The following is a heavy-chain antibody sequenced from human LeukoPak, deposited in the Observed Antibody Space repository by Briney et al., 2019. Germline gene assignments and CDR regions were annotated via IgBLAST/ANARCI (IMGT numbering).Heavy chain of an antibody. D-gene: IGHD3-10*01. CDR2: IYYSGST. Sequence: TSSETLSLTCTVSGGSISSSSYYWGWIRPPPGKGLEWIGSIYYSGSTYYNPSLKSRVTISVDTSKNQFSLKLSSVTAADTAVYYCASPKPDYYGSGSYYSPFDYWGQGTLVTVSS. CDR1: GGSISSSSYY. CDR3: ASPKPDYYGSGSYYSPFDY. V-gene: IGHV4-39*01. J-gene: IGHJ4*02.